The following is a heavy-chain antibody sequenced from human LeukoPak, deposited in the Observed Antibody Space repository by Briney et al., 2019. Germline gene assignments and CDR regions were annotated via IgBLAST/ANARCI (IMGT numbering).Heavy chain of an antibody. D-gene: IGHD1-26*01. CDR1: GYTLTELS. V-gene: IGHV1-24*01. CDR2: FYPEDGET. J-gene: IGHJ4*02. Sequence: ASVKVSCKVSGYTLTELSMHWVRQAPGKGLEWMGGFYPEDGETIYAQKFQGRVTMTEDTYTNTAYMELSSLRSEDTAVYYCATELPQYSGSYYNYQDYWGQGTLVTVSS. CDR3: ATELPQYSGSYYNYQDY.